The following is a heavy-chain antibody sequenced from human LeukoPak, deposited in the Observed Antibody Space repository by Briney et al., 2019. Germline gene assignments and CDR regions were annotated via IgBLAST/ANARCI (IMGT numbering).Heavy chain of an antibody. J-gene: IGHJ4*02. D-gene: IGHD4-17*01. CDR3: ARDMNTVTTTFDY. CDR1: GGTFSSYA. V-gene: IGHV1-69*01. Sequence: ASVKVSCKASGGTFSSYAIGWVRQAPGQGLEWMGGIIPIFGTANYAQKFQGRVTITADESTSTAYMELSSLRSEDTAVYYCARDMNTVTTTFDYWGQGTLVTVSS. CDR2: IIPIFGTA.